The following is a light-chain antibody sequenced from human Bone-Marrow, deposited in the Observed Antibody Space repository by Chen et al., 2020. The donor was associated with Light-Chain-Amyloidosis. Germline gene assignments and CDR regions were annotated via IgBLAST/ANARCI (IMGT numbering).Light chain of an antibody. Sequence: QSALTQPASVSGSPGQSITISCTGTSSDVGDDNHVSWYQQHPDKAPKLMIYEFTNRPSWVPDRFSGSKSDNTASLTISGLQTEAEADYFCSSYTITNTLVFGSGTRVTVL. CDR1: SSDVGDDNH. CDR3: SSYTITNTLV. V-gene: IGLV2-14*01. J-gene: IGLJ1*01. CDR2: EFT.